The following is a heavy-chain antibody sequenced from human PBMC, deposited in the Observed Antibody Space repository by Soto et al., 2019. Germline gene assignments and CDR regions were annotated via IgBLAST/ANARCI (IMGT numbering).Heavy chain of an antibody. CDR1: GFTFSSYA. J-gene: IGHJ4*02. V-gene: IGHV3-23*01. D-gene: IGHD3-10*01. CDR3: AKRDRRITWDPYYFYY. CDR2: ISGSGGST. Sequence: EVQLLESGGGLVQPGGSLRLSCAASGFTFSSYAMRWVRQAPGKGLEWVSAISGSGGSTYYADSVKGRFTISRDNSKNTRYLQMNSLRAEDTAVYYCAKRDRRITWDPYYFYYWGQGTLVTVSS.